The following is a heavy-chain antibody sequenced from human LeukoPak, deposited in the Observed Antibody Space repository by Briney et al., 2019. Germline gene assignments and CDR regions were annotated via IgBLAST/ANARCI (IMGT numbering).Heavy chain of an antibody. CDR2: ISGSGGST. CDR1: GFTFSSYA. Sequence: GGSLRLSCAASGFTFSSYAMSWVRQAPGKGLEWVSAISGSGGSTYYADSVKGRFTISRDNSKNTLYLQTNSLRAEVTAVYYCAKFDYDILTGYSTFDYWGQGTLVTVSS. J-gene: IGHJ4*02. V-gene: IGHV3-23*01. D-gene: IGHD3-9*01. CDR3: AKFDYDILTGYSTFDY.